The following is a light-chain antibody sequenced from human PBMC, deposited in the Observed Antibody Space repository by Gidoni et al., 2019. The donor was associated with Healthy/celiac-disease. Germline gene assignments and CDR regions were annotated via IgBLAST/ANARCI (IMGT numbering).Light chain of an antibody. J-gene: IGKJ5*01. CDR3: QQYDNLPIT. V-gene: IGKV1-33*01. Sequence: DIQMTQSPSSLSASVGDRVTITCQASQDISNYLNWYQQKPGKAPKLLIYDASNLETGVPSRFSGSGSVTDFTFTISILQPEDIATYYCQQYDNLPITFGQGTRLEIK. CDR2: DAS. CDR1: QDISNY.